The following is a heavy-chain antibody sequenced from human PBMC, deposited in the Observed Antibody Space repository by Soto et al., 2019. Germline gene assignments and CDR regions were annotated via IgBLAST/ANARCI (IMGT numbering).Heavy chain of an antibody. Sequence: QVQLVESGGGVVQPGRSLRLSCAAAGFTFSSYAMHWVRQAPGKGLEWVAVISYDGSNKYYADSVKGRFTISRDNSKNTLYLQMNSLRAEDTAVYYCAREIAAAGMWGMDVWGQGTTVTVSS. CDR3: AREIAAAGMWGMDV. CDR2: ISYDGSNK. CDR1: GFTFSSYA. D-gene: IGHD6-13*01. J-gene: IGHJ6*02. V-gene: IGHV3-30-3*01.